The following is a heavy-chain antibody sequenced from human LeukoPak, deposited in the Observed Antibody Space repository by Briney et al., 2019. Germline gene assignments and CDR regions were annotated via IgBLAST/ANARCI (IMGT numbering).Heavy chain of an antibody. CDR1: GYTFTGYY. CDR2: ISAYNGNT. CDR3: ARVPSEFEDNWFDP. Sequence: ASVKVSCKSSGYTFTGYYLHWVRQAPGQGLEWMGWISAYNGNTNYAQKLQGRVTMTTDTSTSTAYMELRSLRSDDTAVYYCARVPSEFEDNWFDPWGQGTLVTVSS. D-gene: IGHD3-10*01. J-gene: IGHJ5*02. V-gene: IGHV1-18*04.